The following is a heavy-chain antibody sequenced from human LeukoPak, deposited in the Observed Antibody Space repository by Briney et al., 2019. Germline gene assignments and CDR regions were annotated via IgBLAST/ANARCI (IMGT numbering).Heavy chain of an antibody. V-gene: IGHV3-23*01. CDR1: GFTFSSYA. D-gene: IGHD1-26*01. Sequence: PGGSLRLSCAASGFTFSSYAMSWVRQAPGKGLEWVSAISGSGGSTYYADSVKGRFTISRDNSKNTLYLQMNSLRAEDTAVYYCAKVWVVEWELLGAFDIWGQGTMVTVSS. J-gene: IGHJ3*02. CDR2: ISGSGGST. CDR3: AKVWVVEWELLGAFDI.